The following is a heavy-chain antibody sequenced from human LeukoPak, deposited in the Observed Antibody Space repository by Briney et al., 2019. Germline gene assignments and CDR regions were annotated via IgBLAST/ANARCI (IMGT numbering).Heavy chain of an antibody. J-gene: IGHJ4*02. D-gene: IGHD4-11*01. CDR1: GGSFSGYY. CDR2: INHSGST. Sequence: PSETLSLTCAVYGGSFSGYYWSWIRQPPGKGLEWIGEINHSGSTSYNPSLKSRVTISVDTSKNQFSLKLSSVTAADTAVYYCARGQDCSNYKGLFDYWGQGTLVTVSS. V-gene: IGHV4-34*01. CDR3: ARGQDCSNYKGLFDY.